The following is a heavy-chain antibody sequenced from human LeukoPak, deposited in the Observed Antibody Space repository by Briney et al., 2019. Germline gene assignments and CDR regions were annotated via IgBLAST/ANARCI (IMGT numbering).Heavy chain of an antibody. CDR1: GCTFSNYA. CDR3: AELGITMIGGV. J-gene: IGHJ6*04. Sequence: GGSLRLSCAASGCTFSNYAMSWVRQAPGEGLEWVSSISSSSSYIYYADSVKGRFTISRDNAKNSLYLQMNSLRAEDTAVYYCAELGITMIGGVWGKGTTVTISS. V-gene: IGHV3-21*01. CDR2: ISSSSSYI. D-gene: IGHD3-10*02.